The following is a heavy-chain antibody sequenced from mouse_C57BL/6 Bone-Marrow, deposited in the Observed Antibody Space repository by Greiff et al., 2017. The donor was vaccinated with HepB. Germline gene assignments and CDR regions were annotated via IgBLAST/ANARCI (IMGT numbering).Heavy chain of an antibody. CDR3: ARQRTCYSDWYFDV. Sequence: EVKVEESGGGLVQPGGSLKLSCAASGFTFSDYYMYWVRQTPEKRLEWVAYISNGGGSTYYPDTVKGRFTISRDNAKNTLYLQMSRLKSEDTAMYYCARQRTCYSDWYFDVWGTGTTVTVSS. J-gene: IGHJ1*03. V-gene: IGHV5-12*01. CDR2: ISNGGGST. CDR1: GFTFSDYY. D-gene: IGHD2-12*01.